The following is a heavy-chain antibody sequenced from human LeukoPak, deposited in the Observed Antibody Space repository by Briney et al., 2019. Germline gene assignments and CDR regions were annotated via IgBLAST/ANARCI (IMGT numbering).Heavy chain of an antibody. Sequence: GGSLRLSCAASGFTFSSYGMHWVRQAPGKGLEWVAFIRFDGINKYYADSVKGRFTISRDNSKNTLYLQMNSLRVEDTAVYYCAKDKPAVGTFDIWGQGTMVTVSS. V-gene: IGHV3-30*02. J-gene: IGHJ3*02. CDR1: GFTFSSYG. CDR3: AKDKPAVGTFDI. CDR2: IRFDGINK. D-gene: IGHD2-15*01.